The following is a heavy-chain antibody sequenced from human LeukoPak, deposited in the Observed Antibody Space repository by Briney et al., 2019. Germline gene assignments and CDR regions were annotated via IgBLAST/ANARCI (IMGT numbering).Heavy chain of an antibody. CDR3: AREVVAGTFDY. J-gene: IGHJ4*02. CDR2: ISSSGSTI. Sequence: GGSLRLSCAASGFTFSDYYMSWIRQAPGKGLEWVSYISSSGSTIYYADSVKGRFTISRDNAKNSLYPQMNSLRAEDTAVYYCAREVVAGTFDYWGQGTLVTVSP. D-gene: IGHD2-15*01. V-gene: IGHV3-11*01. CDR1: GFTFSDYY.